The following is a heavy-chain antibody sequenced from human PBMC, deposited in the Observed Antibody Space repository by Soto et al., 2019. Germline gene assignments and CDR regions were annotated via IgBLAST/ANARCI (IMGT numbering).Heavy chain of an antibody. D-gene: IGHD1-26*01. V-gene: IGHV3-30*09. J-gene: IGHJ4*02. Sequence: WGSLRLSCVASGFIFRSYAMHWVRQAPGKGLEWVAVITYDGANGYYADSVRGRFAISRDNSKSTWFLQMNSLRPEDTAVYYCARAFSGSYPNFDYWGQGTLVTVSS. CDR2: ITYDGANG. CDR3: ARAFSGSYPNFDY. CDR1: GFIFRSYA.